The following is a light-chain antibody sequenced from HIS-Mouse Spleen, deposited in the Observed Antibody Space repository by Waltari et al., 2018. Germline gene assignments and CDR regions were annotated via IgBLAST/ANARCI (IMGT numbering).Light chain of an antibody. CDR1: QSVSSY. J-gene: IGKJ3*01. CDR3: QQRSTLFT. Sequence: EIVLTQSPATLSLSPGERATLSCRARQSVSSYLAWYQQKPGQAPRLLIYDASNRATGIPARFSGSGSGTDFTLTISSLEPEDFAVYYCQQRSTLFTFGPGTKVDIK. CDR2: DAS. V-gene: IGKV3-11*01.